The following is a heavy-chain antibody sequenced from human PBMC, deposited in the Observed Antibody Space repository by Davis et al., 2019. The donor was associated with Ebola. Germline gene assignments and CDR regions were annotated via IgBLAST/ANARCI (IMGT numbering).Heavy chain of an antibody. V-gene: IGHV3-21*01. CDR1: GFTFTTYN. CDR3: ARGSYCGY. CDR2: ISSDSDYI. Sequence: GESLKISCAVSGFTFTTYNMNWVRQAPGKGLEWVSSISSDSDYIYYADSVKGRFTISRDNSKNTLYLQMNSLRAEDTAVYYCARGSYCGYWGQGTLVTVSS. J-gene: IGHJ4*02.